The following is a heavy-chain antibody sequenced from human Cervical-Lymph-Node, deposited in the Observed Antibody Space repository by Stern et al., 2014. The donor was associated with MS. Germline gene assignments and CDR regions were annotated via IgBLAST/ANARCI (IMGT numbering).Heavy chain of an antibody. V-gene: IGHV5-51*01. J-gene: IGHJ4*02. CDR2: IYPGHSET. Sequence: VQLVQSGAELIRPGESLKISCKGSGFKFSIYWIAWVRQIPGKGLEWMGTIYPGHSETRYSPSFQGQVTMSADKSTSTAYLQWSSLNASDTAMYFCARQTTAWASDVWGQGTLVTVSS. CDR3: ARQTTAWASDV. D-gene: IGHD1-14*01. CDR1: GFKFSIYW.